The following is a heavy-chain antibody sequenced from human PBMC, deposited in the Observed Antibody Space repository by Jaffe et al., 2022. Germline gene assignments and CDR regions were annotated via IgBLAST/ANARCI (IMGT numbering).Heavy chain of an antibody. Sequence: EVQLVESGGGLVQPGGSLRLSCAASGFTFSNYWMSWVRQAPGKGLEWVANIKQDGSERAYVDSVKGRFTISRDNAKNSLYLQMNSLRAEDTAMYYCVRPDRGYNYGGYYWGQGTLVTVSS. CDR2: IKQDGSER. V-gene: IGHV3-7*05. CDR3: VRPDRGYNYGGYY. J-gene: IGHJ4*02. CDR1: GFTFSNYW. D-gene: IGHD5-18*01.